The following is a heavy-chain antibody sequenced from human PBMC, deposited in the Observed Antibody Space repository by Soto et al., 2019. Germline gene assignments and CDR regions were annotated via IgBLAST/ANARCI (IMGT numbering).Heavy chain of an antibody. CDR3: ARTPPYDFWSGQENYYYYYMDV. CDR2: ISGSGDSR. D-gene: IGHD3-3*01. CDR1: GFTFSSYT. Sequence: GGSLRLSCAASGFTFSSYTMSWVRQAPGKGLEWVSAISGSGDSRYYADSVKGRFTISRDNSRNSVDLQMNNLRAEDTAVYYCARTPPYDFWSGQENYYYYYMDVWGKGTTVTVSS. J-gene: IGHJ6*03. V-gene: IGHV3-23*01.